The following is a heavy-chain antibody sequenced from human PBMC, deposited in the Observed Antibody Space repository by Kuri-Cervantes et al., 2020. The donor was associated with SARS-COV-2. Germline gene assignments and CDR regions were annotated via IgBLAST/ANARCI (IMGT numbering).Heavy chain of an antibody. CDR3: ARSGFLAADAMDV. V-gene: IGHV4-30-2*01. CDR2: LDQSGGT. CDR1: GGSISIGRYS. J-gene: IGHJ6*02. Sequence: SCAVTGGSISIGRYSWNWIRQPPGKGLEWIGYLDQSGGTYYNPSLNSRGSISVDTSRTQFSLKVTSVTAADTAVYYCARSGFLAADAMDVWGQGTTVTVSS. D-gene: IGHD2/OR15-2a*01.